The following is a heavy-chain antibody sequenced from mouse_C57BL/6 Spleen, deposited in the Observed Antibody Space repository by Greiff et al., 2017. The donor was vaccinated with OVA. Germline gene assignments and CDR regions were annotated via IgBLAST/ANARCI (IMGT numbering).Heavy chain of an antibody. V-gene: IGHV14-4*01. J-gene: IGHJ3*01. CDR2: IDPENGDT. CDR1: GFNIKDDY. CDR3: TTTTMVTTIPFAY. Sequence: EVKLVESGAELVRPGASVKLSCTASGFNIKDDYMHWVKQRPEQGLEWIGWIDPENGDTEYASKFPGKATITADTSSNTAYLQLSSLTSEDTAVYYCTTTTMVTTIPFAYWGQGTLVTVSA. D-gene: IGHD2-2*01.